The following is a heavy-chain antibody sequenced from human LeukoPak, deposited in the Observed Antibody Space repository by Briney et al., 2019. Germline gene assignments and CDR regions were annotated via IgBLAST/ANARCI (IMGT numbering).Heavy chain of an antibody. V-gene: IGHV3-11*04. J-gene: IGHJ3*02. CDR2: ISNDSVDK. CDR1: GFRFSDYY. CDR3: ARRDWVSGAVRAFDI. Sequence: GGSLRLSCVGTGFRFSDYYMSWIRQAPGKGLEWVSYISNDSVDKYYVDSVRGRFTISRDNAKKSMYLQMSGLRVEDTAVYYCARRDWVSGAVRAFDIWGQGTMVTVSS. D-gene: IGHD3-3*01.